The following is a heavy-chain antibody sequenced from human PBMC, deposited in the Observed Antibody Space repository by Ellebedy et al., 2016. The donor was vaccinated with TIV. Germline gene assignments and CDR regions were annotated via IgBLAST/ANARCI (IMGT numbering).Heavy chain of an antibody. CDR2: IYYSGST. D-gene: IGHD2-15*01. CDR1: GGSISSYY. V-gene: IGHV4-59*01. CDR3: ARALGYCSGGSCYEVRLDY. J-gene: IGHJ4*02. Sequence: MPSETLSLTCTVSGGSISSYYWSWIRQPPGKGLEWIGYIYYSGSTNYNPSLKSRVTISVDTSKNQFSLKLSSVTAADTAVYYCARALGYCSGGSCYEVRLDYWGQGTLVTASS.